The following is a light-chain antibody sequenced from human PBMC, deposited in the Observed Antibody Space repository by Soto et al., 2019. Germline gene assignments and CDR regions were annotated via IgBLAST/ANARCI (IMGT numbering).Light chain of an antibody. J-gene: IGKJ3*01. CDR2: AAS. Sequence: IQLTQSPASLSASVGDRITITCRASQGVSSYLAWYQQKPGKAPKLLIYAASTLQSGVQSRFSGSGFGTDFTLTISSLHPEDLGTYYCQQLNRYPPSFGPGTKVDIK. CDR1: QGVSSY. V-gene: IGKV1-9*01. CDR3: QQLNRYPPS.